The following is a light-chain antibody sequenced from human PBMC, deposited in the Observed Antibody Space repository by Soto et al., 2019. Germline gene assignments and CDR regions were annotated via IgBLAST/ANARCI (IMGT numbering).Light chain of an antibody. V-gene: IGKV3D-15*01. CDR3: QQYNSWPLT. CDR1: QSVYDN. Sequence: EVVMTQSPATLSVYPGERATLSCRTSQSVYDNLAWYLQKPGQAPRLLISGASTRATGIPARFSGSGSGTEFTLTINSLQSEDFAVYYCQQYNSWPLTFGGGTKVEIK. CDR2: GAS. J-gene: IGKJ4*01.